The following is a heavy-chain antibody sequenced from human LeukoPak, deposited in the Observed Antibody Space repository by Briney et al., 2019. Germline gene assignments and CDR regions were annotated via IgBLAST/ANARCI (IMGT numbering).Heavy chain of an antibody. V-gene: IGHV3-30-3*01. Sequence: GRSLRLSCAASGFTFSNYAMHWVRQAPGKGLEWVAVISYDGTNKYYADSVKGRCTISRDNSKNTLYLQMNSLRAEDTAVFYCARDRSSYEYYFDHWGQGTLVTVPS. CDR2: ISYDGTNK. CDR3: ARDRSSYEYYFDH. J-gene: IGHJ4*02. CDR1: GFTFSNYA. D-gene: IGHD5-12*01.